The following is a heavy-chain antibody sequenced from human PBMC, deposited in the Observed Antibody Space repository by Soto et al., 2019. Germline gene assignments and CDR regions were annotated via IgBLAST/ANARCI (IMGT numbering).Heavy chain of an antibody. J-gene: IGHJ6*02. CDR2: INSDGSST. D-gene: IGHD5-18*01. CDR3: ARGALDTAMANYGMDV. V-gene: IGHV3-74*01. CDR1: GFTFSSYW. Sequence: GGSLRLSCAASGFTFSSYWMHWVRQAPGKGLVWVSRINSDGSSTSYADSVKGRFTISRDNAKNTLYLQMNSLRAEDTAVYYCARGALDTAMANYGMDVWGQGTTVTVSS.